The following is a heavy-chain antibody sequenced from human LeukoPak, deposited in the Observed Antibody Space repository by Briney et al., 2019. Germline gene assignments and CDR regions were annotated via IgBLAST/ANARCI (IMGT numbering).Heavy chain of an antibody. J-gene: IGHJ5*02. CDR3: ARRFRGYNWFDP. Sequence: ASVKVSCKASGYTFTSYYMHWVRQAPGQGLEWMGIINPSGGSTSYAQKFQGRVTMTRDTPTSTVYMELSSLRSEDTAVYYCARRFRGYNWFDPWGQGTLVTVSS. V-gene: IGHV1-46*01. CDR1: GYTFTSYY. D-gene: IGHD5-24*01. CDR2: INPSGGST.